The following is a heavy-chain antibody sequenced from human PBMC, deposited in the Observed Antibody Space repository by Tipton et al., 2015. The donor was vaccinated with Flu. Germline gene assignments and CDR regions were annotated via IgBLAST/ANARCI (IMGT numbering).Heavy chain of an antibody. CDR1: GVSMSRDGYY. V-gene: IGHV4-31*03. J-gene: IGHJ5*02. CDR3: ARWARATPYCGADCFST. D-gene: IGHD2-21*02. Sequence: TLSLTCTVSGVSMSRDGYYWGWVRQLPGKGLQWIGFIFNDAYTYYSPSFESRFTISMDTSKNQFSLEMTSMTDADTAVYYCARWARATPYCGADCFSTWGQGMLVTVS. CDR2: IFNDAYT.